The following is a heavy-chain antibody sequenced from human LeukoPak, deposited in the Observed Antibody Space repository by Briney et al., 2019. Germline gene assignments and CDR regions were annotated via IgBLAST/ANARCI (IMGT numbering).Heavy chain of an antibody. CDR3: ARAVPLWFGESDAFDI. D-gene: IGHD3-10*01. CDR2: IYYSGST. Sequence: SETLSLTCTVSGGSISSSSYYWGWIRQPPGKGLEWIGSIYYSGSTYYNPSLKSRVTISVDTSKNQFSPKLSSVTAADTAVYYCARAVPLWFGESDAFDIWGQGTMVTVSS. CDR1: GGSISSSSYY. V-gene: IGHV4-39*07. J-gene: IGHJ3*02.